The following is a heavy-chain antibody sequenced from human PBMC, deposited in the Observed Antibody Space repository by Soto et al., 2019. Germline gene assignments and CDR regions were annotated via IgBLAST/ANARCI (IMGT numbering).Heavy chain of an antibody. CDR2: VYSGGDS. CDR3: ARVLRSGNTGYAFDI. V-gene: IGHV3-66*01. J-gene: IGHJ3*02. CDR1: EFTSGGNY. Sequence: WGLMRDWCGVSEFTSGGNYMSWVIQNPGKGLEWVSLVYSGGDSYFADSVKGRFTISRDNSKNTLSLQMNSLRAEDTAVYFCARVLRSGNTGYAFDISCQGTMVSVSS. D-gene: IGHD1-26*01.